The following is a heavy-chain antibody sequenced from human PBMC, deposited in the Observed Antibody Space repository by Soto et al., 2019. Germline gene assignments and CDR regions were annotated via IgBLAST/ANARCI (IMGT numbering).Heavy chain of an antibody. CDR1: GGSISSYY. V-gene: IGHV4-59*01. D-gene: IGHD3-22*01. Sequence: SETLSLTCTVSGGSISSYYWSWIRQPPGKGLEWIGYIYYSGSTNYNPSLKSRVTISVDTSKNQFSLKLSSVTAADTAVYYCARDQYYDSSGYYYHWFDPWGQGTLVTVSS. J-gene: IGHJ5*02. CDR3: ARDQYYDSSGYYYHWFDP. CDR2: IYYSGST.